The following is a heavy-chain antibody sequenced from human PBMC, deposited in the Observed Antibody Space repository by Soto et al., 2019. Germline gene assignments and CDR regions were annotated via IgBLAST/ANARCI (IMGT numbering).Heavy chain of an antibody. CDR3: AVASGRFDY. CDR1: GFTFSSYG. V-gene: IGHV3-30*03. D-gene: IGHD6-19*01. Sequence: GGSLRLSCAASGFTFSSYGMHWVRQAPGKGLEWVAVISYDGSNKYYADSVKGRFTISRDNSKNTLYLQMNSLRAEDTAVYYCAVASGRFDYWGQGTLVTVSS. CDR2: ISYDGSNK. J-gene: IGHJ4*02.